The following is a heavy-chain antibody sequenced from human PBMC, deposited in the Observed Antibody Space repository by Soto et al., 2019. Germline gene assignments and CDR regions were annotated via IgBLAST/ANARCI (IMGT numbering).Heavy chain of an antibody. Sequence: PGGSLRLSCAASGFTFSSYAMSWVRQAPGKGLEWVSGISGGGGNRYYADSVKGRFTISRDNSKNSLYLQMNSLRAEDTAVYYCARDMELRYTYGMDVWGQGTTVTVSS. CDR2: ISGGGGNR. V-gene: IGHV3-23*01. CDR3: ARDMELRYTYGMDV. D-gene: IGHD3-9*01. CDR1: GFTFSSYA. J-gene: IGHJ6*02.